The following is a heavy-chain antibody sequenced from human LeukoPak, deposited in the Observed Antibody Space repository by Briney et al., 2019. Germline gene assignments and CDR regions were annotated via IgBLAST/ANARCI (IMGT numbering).Heavy chain of an antibody. CDR3: AKDRSSGWYDAFDI. CDR2: ISGSGGST. Sequence: GGSLRLSCAASGLTFSSHWMHWVRQAPGKGLEWVSAISGSGGSTYYADSVKGRFIISRDNSKNTLYLQMNSLRAEDTAVYYCAKDRSSGWYDAFDIWGQGTMVTVSS. V-gene: IGHV3-23*01. D-gene: IGHD6-19*01. CDR1: GLTFSSHW. J-gene: IGHJ3*02.